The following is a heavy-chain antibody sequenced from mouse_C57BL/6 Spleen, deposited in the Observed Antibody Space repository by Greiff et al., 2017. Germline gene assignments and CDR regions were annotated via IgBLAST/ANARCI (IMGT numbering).Heavy chain of an antibody. J-gene: IGHJ3*01. CDR2: IYPSDSET. CDR3: ARAQGTRAY. V-gene: IGHV1-61*01. D-gene: IGHD3-2*02. Sequence: QVQLQQPGAELVRPGSSVQLSCKASGYTFTSYWMDWVKQRPGQGLEWIGNIYPSDSETHYNQKFKDKATLTVDKSSSTAYMQLSSLTSEDSAVYYSARAQGTRAYWGQGTLVTVSA. CDR1: GYTFTSYW.